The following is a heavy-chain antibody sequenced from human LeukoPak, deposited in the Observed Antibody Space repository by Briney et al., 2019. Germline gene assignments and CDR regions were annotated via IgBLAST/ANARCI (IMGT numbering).Heavy chain of an antibody. Sequence: PGGSLILSCAASRFIFSSYAMHWVRQAPGKGLEWVAVISTDGRDKHYADSVKGRFTISRDNSENTLYLQMNSLRAEGTAVYYCAKQPLNDYIWENWGQGTLVTVSS. J-gene: IGHJ4*02. CDR2: ISTDGRDK. CDR1: RFIFSSYA. CDR3: AKQPLNDYIWEN. V-gene: IGHV3-30*18. D-gene: IGHD3-16*01.